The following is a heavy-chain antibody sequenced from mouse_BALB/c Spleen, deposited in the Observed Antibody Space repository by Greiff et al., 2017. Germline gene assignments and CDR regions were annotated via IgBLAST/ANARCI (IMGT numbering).Heavy chain of an antibody. V-gene: IGHV5-6*01. D-gene: IGHD1-1*01. Sequence: VQLKESGGDLVKPGGSLKLSCAASGFTFSSYGMSWVRQTPDKRLEWVATISSGGSYTYYPDSVKGRFTISRDNAKNTLYLQMSSLKSEDTAMYYCARHNYYGSRTWFAYWGQGTLVTVSA. J-gene: IGHJ3*01. CDR2: ISSGGSYT. CDR3: ARHNYYGSRTWFAY. CDR1: GFTFSSYG.